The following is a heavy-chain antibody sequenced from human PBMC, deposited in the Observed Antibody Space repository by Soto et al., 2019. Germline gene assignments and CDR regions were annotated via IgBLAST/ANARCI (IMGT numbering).Heavy chain of an antibody. CDR3: ASHSQATTVVTGGGHAFDI. J-gene: IGHJ3*02. Sequence: PGESLKISCKGSGYSFTSYWIGWVRQMPGKGLDWMGIIYPGDSDTRYSPSFQGQVTISADKSISTAYLQWSSLKASDTAMYYCASHSQATTVVTGGGHAFDIWGQGTMVTVSS. CDR2: IYPGDSDT. CDR1: GYSFTSYW. V-gene: IGHV5-51*01. D-gene: IGHD4-17*01.